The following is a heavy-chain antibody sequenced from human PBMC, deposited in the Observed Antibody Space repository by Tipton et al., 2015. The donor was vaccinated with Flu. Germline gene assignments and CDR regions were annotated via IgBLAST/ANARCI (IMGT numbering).Heavy chain of an antibody. CDR1: GFTFDDYN. CDR3: AKGSWGSPFDC. Sequence: LRLSCAASGFTFDDYNMHWVRQAPGKGLEWVSGITSNSDTTAYADSVKGRFTISRDNAKNSLYLQMNSLRAEDTAFYYCAKGSWGSPFDCWGQGTLVTVSS. J-gene: IGHJ4*02. D-gene: IGHD6-13*01. CDR2: ITSNSDTT. V-gene: IGHV3-9*01.